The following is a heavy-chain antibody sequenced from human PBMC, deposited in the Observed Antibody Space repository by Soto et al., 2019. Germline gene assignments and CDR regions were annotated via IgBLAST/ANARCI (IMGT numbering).Heavy chain of an antibody. CDR2: IYYNGNT. D-gene: IGHD7-27*01. Sequence: QVQLQESGPGLVKPSETLSLTCTVSGGSISNHYWSWIRQPPGKGLEWIGYIYYNGNTNYNPSLQSRVTMSVDTAKNQIALKLSSVTAADTAVSYSARANWYSEYWGQGTLVTASS. J-gene: IGHJ4*02. V-gene: IGHV4-59*11. CDR3: ARANWYSEY. CDR1: GGSISNHY.